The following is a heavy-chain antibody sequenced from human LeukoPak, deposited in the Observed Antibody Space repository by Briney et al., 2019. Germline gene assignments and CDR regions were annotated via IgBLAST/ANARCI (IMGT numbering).Heavy chain of an antibody. V-gene: IGHV4-34*01. J-gene: IGHJ4*02. CDR3: AGHLRWFDY. D-gene: IGHD4-23*01. Sequence: SETLSLTCAVYGGSFSGYYWSWIRQPPGKGLEWIGEINHSGSTNYNPSLKSRVTILVDTSKNQFSLKLSSVTAADTAVYYCAGHLRWFDYWGQGTLVTVSS. CDR1: GGSFSGYY. CDR2: INHSGST.